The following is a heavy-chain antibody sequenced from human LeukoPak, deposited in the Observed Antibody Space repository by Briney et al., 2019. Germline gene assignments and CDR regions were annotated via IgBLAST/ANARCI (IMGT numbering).Heavy chain of an antibody. CDR2: INHSGST. CDR3: ARGDDTYYDFWSGQLDN. CDR1: GGSFSGYY. V-gene: IGHV4-34*01. J-gene: IGHJ4*02. D-gene: IGHD3-3*01. Sequence: SETLSLTCAVYGGSFSGYYWSWIRQPPGKGLEWIGEINHSGSTNYNPSLKSRVTISVDTSKNQFSLKLSSVTAADTAVYYCARGDDTYYDFWSGQLDNWGQGTLVTVSS.